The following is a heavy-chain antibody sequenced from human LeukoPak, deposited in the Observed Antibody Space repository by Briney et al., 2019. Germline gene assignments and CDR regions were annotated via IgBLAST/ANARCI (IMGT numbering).Heavy chain of an antibody. D-gene: IGHD3-22*01. CDR1: GYTFTNYG. J-gene: IGHJ6*03. CDR3: ARGLDLGSRGYYYFDYHYYYMDI. CDR2: ISAYNGDT. V-gene: IGHV1-18*01. Sequence: ASVKVSCKASGYTFTNYGITWVRQAPGQGLEWMGCISAYNGDTHYAQKLQGRVAMTTDTSTRTVYMELRSLRHDDTAVYYCARGLDLGSRGYYYFDYHYYYMDIWGKGTTVAVSS.